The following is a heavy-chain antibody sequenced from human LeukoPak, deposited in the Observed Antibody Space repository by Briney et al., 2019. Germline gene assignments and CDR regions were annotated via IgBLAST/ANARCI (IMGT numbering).Heavy chain of an antibody. D-gene: IGHD3-22*01. Sequence: ASVKVSCKAFGYTFTSYYMHWVRQAPGQGLEWMGIINPSGGSTSYAQKFQGRVAMTRDTSTSTVYMELSSLRSEDTAVYYCARPTYYYDSSGYYPRAFDIWGQGTMVTVSS. CDR1: GYTFTSYY. V-gene: IGHV1-46*01. J-gene: IGHJ3*02. CDR2: INPSGGST. CDR3: ARPTYYYDSSGYYPRAFDI.